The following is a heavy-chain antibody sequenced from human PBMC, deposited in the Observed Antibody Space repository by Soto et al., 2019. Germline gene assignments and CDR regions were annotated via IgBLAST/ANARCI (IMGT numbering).Heavy chain of an antibody. V-gene: IGHV3-73*02. Sequence: EVQLVESGGDLVQPGGSLKLSCAASGFTFSGSAMHWVRQASGKGLGWVGHIRRRAKNYATVYAASVKGRFIISRDDPKNTAYLQMNSLKTDDTAVYYCTRTFDGSHYFSPDFDYWGQGTLVTVSS. D-gene: IGHD3-10*01. CDR3: TRTFDGSHYFSPDFDY. CDR2: IRRRAKNYAT. CDR1: GFTFSGSA. J-gene: IGHJ4*02.